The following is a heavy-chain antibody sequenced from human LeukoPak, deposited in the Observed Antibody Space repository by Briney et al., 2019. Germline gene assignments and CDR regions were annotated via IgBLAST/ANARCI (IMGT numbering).Heavy chain of an antibody. Sequence: QSGGSLRLSCAASGFTFSSYWMHWVRQAPGKGLVWVSRINTDGSSTSYADSVKGRFTISRDNAKNTLYLQMNSLRAEDTAVYYCASLSSSSERGYWGQGTLVTVSS. J-gene: IGHJ4*02. CDR1: GFTFSSYW. D-gene: IGHD6-13*01. CDR3: ASLSSSSERGY. CDR2: INTDGSST. V-gene: IGHV3-74*01.